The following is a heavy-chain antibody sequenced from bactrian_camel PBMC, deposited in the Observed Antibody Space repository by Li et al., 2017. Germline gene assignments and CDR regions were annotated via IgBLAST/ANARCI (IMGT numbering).Heavy chain of an antibody. CDR2: ISGDGTT. J-gene: IGHJ4*01. CDR1: GFTFSSYW. D-gene: IGHD2*01. CDR3: AARTDSDCGIWHLATAGYFRY. V-gene: IGHV3S1*01. Sequence: QVQLVESGGVSVQAGGSLRLSCAASGFTFSSYWMYWVRQAPVKGLEWVSTISGDGTTYYAGSANGRFTISQDNAKSTIYLQIDSLKPDDTAMYYCAARTDSDCGIWHLATAGYFRYWGQGTQVTVS.